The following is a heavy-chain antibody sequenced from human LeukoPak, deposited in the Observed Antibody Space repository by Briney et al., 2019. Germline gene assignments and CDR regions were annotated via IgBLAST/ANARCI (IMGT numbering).Heavy chain of an antibody. D-gene: IGHD6-19*01. CDR2: IYYSGST. CDR1: GGSFSGYY. V-gene: IGHV4-59*08. J-gene: IGHJ4*02. CDR3: ARAVSGRFDY. Sequence: SETLSLTCAVYGGSFSGYYWSWIRQPPGKGLEWTGYIYYSGSTNYNPSLNSRVTISVDTSKNQFSLRLSSVTAADTAIYYCARAVSGRFDYWGQGTLVTVPS.